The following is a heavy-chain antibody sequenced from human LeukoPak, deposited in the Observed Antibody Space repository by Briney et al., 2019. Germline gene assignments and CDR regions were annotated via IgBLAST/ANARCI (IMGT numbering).Heavy chain of an antibody. J-gene: IGHJ3*01. D-gene: IGHD5-12*01. CDR3: ARGGYSGFDV. CDR1: GLTFSTYD. V-gene: IGHV3-13*04. Sequence: PGGSLRLSCAASGLTFSTYDMHWVRQATGEGLEWVSGIGKGGDTYYVGSVKGRFTISRENAKNSLYLQMNSLRRGDTAVYYCARGGYSGFDVWGQGTVVTVSS. CDR2: IGKGGDT.